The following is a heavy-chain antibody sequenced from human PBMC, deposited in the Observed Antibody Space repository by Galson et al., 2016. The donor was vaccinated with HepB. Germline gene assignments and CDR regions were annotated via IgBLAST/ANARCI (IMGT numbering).Heavy chain of an antibody. V-gene: IGHV3-33*01. CDR2: IWDDGNSE. CDR1: GFNFSAYG. CDR3: ARDSTRWVAGLRD. Sequence: SLRLSCAASGFNFSAYGMHWVRQAPGKGLEWVAVIWDDGNSEYYGDSVKGRFTISRDNSKNTLYLQINSLRVDDTAVYYCARDSTRWVAGLRDWGQGTLVSVSS. J-gene: IGHJ4*02. D-gene: IGHD3-9*01.